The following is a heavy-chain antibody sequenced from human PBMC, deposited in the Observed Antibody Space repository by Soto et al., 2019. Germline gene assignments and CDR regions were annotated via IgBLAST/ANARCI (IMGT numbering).Heavy chain of an antibody. CDR1: GGTFSSYA. D-gene: IGHD6-13*01. CDR2: IIPIFGTA. Sequence: QVQLVQSGAEVKKPGSSVKVSCKASGGTFSSYAISWVRQAPGQGLEWMGGIIPIFGTANYAQKFQGRVTITADESTSNAYMELSSLRSEDTAVYYCARVLAAAGTVYYYYGMDVWGQGTTVTVSS. J-gene: IGHJ6*02. V-gene: IGHV1-69*01. CDR3: ARVLAAAGTVYYYYGMDV.